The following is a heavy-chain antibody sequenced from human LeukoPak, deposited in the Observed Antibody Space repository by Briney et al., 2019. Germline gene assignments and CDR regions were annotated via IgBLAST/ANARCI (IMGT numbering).Heavy chain of an antibody. Sequence: GGTLRLSCAASGFTFSSYGMHWVRQAPGKGLEWVAFIRYDGSNKYYADSVKGRFTISRDNARNSLSLQMNSLRAEDTAFYYCAKDRDSSGFAPYFDYWGQGILVTVSS. CDR1: GFTFSSYG. V-gene: IGHV3-30*02. J-gene: IGHJ4*02. D-gene: IGHD3-22*01. CDR2: IRYDGSNK. CDR3: AKDRDSSGFAPYFDY.